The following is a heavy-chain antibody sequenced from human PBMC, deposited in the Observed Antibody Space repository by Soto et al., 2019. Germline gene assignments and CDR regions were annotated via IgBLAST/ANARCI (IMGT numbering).Heavy chain of an antibody. CDR1: GFTFSSHA. CDR3: AKDYYFDY. J-gene: IGHJ4*02. CDR2: VSVYGDT. Sequence: DVQLFDSGGSLVQPGGSLRLSCAASGFTFSSHAMSWVRQAPGKGLEWVSSVSVYGDTYYADSVKGRFTISRDNSKTTLFLQMSSLRAEDTAVYYCAKDYYFDYWGQGTLVTVSS. V-gene: IGHV3-23*01.